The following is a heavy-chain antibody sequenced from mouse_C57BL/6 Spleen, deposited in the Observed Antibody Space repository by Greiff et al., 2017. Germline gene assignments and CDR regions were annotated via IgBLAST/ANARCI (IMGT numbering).Heavy chain of an antibody. V-gene: IGHV5-17*01. J-gene: IGHJ2*01. CDR3: ARGGNYDY. Sequence: DVMLVESGGGLVKPGGSLKLSCAASGFTFSDYGMHWVRQAPEKGLEWVAYISSGSSTIYYADTVKGRFTISRDNATNTLFLQMTSLRSEDTAMYYCARGGNYDYWGQGTTLTVSS. CDR2: ISSGSSTI. CDR1: GFTFSDYG.